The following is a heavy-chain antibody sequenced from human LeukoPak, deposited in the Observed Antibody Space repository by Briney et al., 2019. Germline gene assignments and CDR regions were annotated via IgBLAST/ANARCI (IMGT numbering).Heavy chain of an antibody. D-gene: IGHD4-11*01. CDR3: ARDWYNNSDAFDI. CDR1: GFTFSRHG. J-gene: IGHJ3*02. CDR2: IRYDGSNK. Sequence: PGGSLRLSCAASGFTFSRHGMHWVRQAPGKGLEWVSFIRYDGSNKYYADSVKGRFTISRDNSKNTLYLQMNSLRAEDTAVYYCARDWYNNSDAFDIWGQGTMVTVSS. V-gene: IGHV3-30*02.